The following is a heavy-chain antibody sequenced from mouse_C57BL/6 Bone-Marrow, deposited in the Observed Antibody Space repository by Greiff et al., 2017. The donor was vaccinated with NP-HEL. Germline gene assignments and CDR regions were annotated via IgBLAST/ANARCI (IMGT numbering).Heavy chain of an antibody. J-gene: IGHJ4*01. V-gene: IGHV5-17*01. CDR2: ISSGSSTI. Sequence: DVKLVESGGGLVKPGGSLKLSCAASGFTFSDYGMHWVRQAPEKGLEWVAYISSGSSTIYYADTVKGRFTISRDNAKNTLFLQMTSLRSEDTAMYYCARSNWGAMDYWGQGTSVTVSS. CDR3: ARSNWGAMDY. D-gene: IGHD4-1*01. CDR1: GFTFSDYG.